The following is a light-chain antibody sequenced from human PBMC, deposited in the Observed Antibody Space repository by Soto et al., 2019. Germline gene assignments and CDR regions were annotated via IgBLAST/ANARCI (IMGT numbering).Light chain of an antibody. V-gene: IGKV1-13*02. CDR2: DAS. Sequence: AIQLTQSPSSLSASVGDRVTITCRASQGISSALAWYQQKAGKAAKLLIYDASSLVSGVPSRFSGSGAGTDFTLTISSLQPEDFATYYCQQFNSYAFTFGPGTKVDIK. J-gene: IGKJ3*01. CDR1: QGISSA. CDR3: QQFNSYAFT.